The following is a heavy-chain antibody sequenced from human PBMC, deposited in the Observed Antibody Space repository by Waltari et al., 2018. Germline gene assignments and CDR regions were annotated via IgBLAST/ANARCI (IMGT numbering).Heavy chain of an antibody. CDR3: ARDRNYYDNTYYYDVFDI. CDR1: GFTLSNYW. Sequence: EVQLVESGGGLVQPGGSLRLSCAVSGFTLSNYWMTLVRKTPGKGLEWVGKVKGDGSKDYYVDSEKSRFTISRDDAKNSVFLQMNSLRVEDTAVYYCARDRNYYDNTYYYDVFDIWGQGTMVTVSS. V-gene: IGHV3-7*03. J-gene: IGHJ3*02. CDR2: VKGDGSKD. D-gene: IGHD3-16*01.